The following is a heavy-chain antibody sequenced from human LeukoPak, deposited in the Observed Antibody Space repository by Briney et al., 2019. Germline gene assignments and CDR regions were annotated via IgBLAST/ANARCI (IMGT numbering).Heavy chain of an antibody. CDR2: INPNSGGT. CDR3: ARDVILTGLPGGVDY. D-gene: IGHD3-9*01. Sequence: GASVKVSCKASGYTFTGYYMHWVRQAPGQGLEWMGWINPNSGGTNYAQKFQGRVTMTRDTSISTAYMELSRLRSDDTAVYYCARDVILTGLPGGVDYRGQGTLVTVSS. CDR1: GYTFTGYY. V-gene: IGHV1-2*02. J-gene: IGHJ4*02.